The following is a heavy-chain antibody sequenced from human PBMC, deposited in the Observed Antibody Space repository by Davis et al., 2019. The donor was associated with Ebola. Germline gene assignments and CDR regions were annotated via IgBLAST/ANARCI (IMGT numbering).Heavy chain of an antibody. Sequence: GESLKISCKGSGYSFSTYWIGWVRQMPGKGLEWMGIIYPGDSDTRYSPSFQGQVTISADKSITTAYLQWSSLKASDSATYYCARPSDSSGYKIDYWGQGTLVTVSS. V-gene: IGHV5-51*01. CDR2: IYPGDSDT. D-gene: IGHD3-22*01. CDR1: GYSFSTYW. CDR3: ARPSDSSGYKIDY. J-gene: IGHJ4*02.